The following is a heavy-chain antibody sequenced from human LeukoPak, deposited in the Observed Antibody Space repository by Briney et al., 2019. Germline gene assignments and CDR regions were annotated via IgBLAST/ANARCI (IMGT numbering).Heavy chain of an antibody. Sequence: SETLSLTCTVSGGSISSSSYYWGWIRQPPGKGLEWIGSIDYSGSTYYNPSLKSRVTISVDTSKNQFSLKLSSVTAADTAVYYCARHEGRGYYDSSGYYYGISLYYFDYWGQGTLVTVSS. CDR1: GGSISSSSYY. CDR3: ARHEGRGYYDSSGYYYGISLYYFDY. D-gene: IGHD3-22*01. V-gene: IGHV4-39*01. CDR2: IDYSGST. J-gene: IGHJ4*02.